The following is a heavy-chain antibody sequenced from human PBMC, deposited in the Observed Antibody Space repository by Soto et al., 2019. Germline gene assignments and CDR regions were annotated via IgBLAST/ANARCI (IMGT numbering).Heavy chain of an antibody. J-gene: IGHJ6*03. D-gene: IGHD6-13*01. CDR1: GGSFSGYY. CDR2: INHSGST. Sequence: PSETLSLTCAVYGGSFSGYYWSWIRQPPGKGLEWIGEINHSGSTNYNPSLKSRVTISVDTSKNQFSLKLSSVTAADTAVYYCARGVAAALRWYYYYYYMDVWGKGTTVTVSS. CDR3: ARGVAAALRWYYYYYYMDV. V-gene: IGHV4-34*01.